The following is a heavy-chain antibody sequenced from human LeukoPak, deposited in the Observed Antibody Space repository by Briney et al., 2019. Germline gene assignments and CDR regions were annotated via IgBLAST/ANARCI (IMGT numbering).Heavy chain of an antibody. J-gene: IGHJ4*02. D-gene: IGHD6-19*01. CDR3: ARRSSGWYGDGVDY. CDR2: ISGGGGST. CDR1: GFTFSSYA. V-gene: IGHV3-23*01. Sequence: GGSLRLSCAASGFTFSSYAMSWVRQAPGKGLEWVSAISGGGGSTYYADSVKGRFTISRDNSKNTLCLQMNSLRAEDTAVYYCARRSSGWYGDGVDYWGQGTLVTVSS.